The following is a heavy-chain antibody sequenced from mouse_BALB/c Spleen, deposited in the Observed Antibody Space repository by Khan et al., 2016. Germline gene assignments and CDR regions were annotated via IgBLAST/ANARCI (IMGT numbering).Heavy chain of an antibody. CDR2: ISYSGST. V-gene: IGHV3-2*02. CDR1: GYSITSYYA. CDR3: ARSDYSDKDAMDY. D-gene: IGHD2-13*01. Sequence: EVQLQESGPGLVKPSQSLYLTCTVTGYSITSYYAWNWIRQFPGNRLEWMGYISYSGSTSYNPSLKSRISITRDTSKNPVFLQFNSVTSEDTATYYCARSDYSDKDAMDYWGQGTSVTVSS. J-gene: IGHJ4*01.